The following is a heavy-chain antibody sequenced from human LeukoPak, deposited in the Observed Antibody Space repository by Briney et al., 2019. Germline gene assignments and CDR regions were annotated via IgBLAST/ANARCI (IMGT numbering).Heavy chain of an antibody. Sequence: PGGSLRLSCAASGFTFRHYGFHWVRQAPGKGLEWVAVILHDGSKSYYADSVKGRFTISRDNSKNTVALQMNSLRAEDTAVYYCAKWEWELISSWGQGTLVTVSS. CDR3: AKWEWELISS. J-gene: IGHJ5*02. CDR1: GFTFRHYG. V-gene: IGHV3-30*18. D-gene: IGHD1-26*01. CDR2: ILHDGSKS.